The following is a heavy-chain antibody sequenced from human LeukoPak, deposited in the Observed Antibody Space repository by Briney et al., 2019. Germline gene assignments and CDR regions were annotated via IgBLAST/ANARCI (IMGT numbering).Heavy chain of an antibody. Sequence: SETLSLTCTVSGGSISSYYWSWIRQPAGKGLEWIGRIYTSVSTNYNPSLKSRVTMSVDTSKNQFSLKLSSVTAADTAVYYCARDSYSSSWYSGEYFQHWGQGTLVTVSS. CDR2: IYTSVST. V-gene: IGHV4-4*07. CDR1: GGSISSYY. CDR3: ARDSYSSSWYSGEYFQH. J-gene: IGHJ1*01. D-gene: IGHD6-13*01.